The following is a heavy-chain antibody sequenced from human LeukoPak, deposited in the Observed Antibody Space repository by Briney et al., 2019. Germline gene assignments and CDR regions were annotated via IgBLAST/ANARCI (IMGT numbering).Heavy chain of an antibody. CDR2: ILYDGTNK. D-gene: IGHD4-23*01. CDR1: GFTFSSFG. V-gene: IGHV3-30*02. CDR3: AKTIYGGTYRDAFDI. Sequence: GGSLRLSCAASGFTFSSFGMHWVRQAPGQGLEWVAFILYDGTNKYYADSVKGRFTISRDNSKNTLYLQMNSLRAEDTAVYYCAKTIYGGTYRDAFDIWGQGTMVTVSS. J-gene: IGHJ3*02.